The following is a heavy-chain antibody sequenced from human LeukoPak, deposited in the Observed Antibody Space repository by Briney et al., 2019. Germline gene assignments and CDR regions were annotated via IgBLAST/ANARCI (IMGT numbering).Heavy chain of an antibody. Sequence: PSETLSLTCSVSVGSISSSHYYWGWIRQPPGKGLEWLGSIYYSGTTYYNPSLESRVTISEDTSKNQFSLTLRSVTAADTAVYYCARQISDYYYYYIDVWGKGTTVTVSS. CDR1: VGSISSSHYY. CDR2: IYYSGTT. D-gene: IGHD3-10*01. J-gene: IGHJ6*03. V-gene: IGHV4-39*01. CDR3: ARQISDYYYYYIDV.